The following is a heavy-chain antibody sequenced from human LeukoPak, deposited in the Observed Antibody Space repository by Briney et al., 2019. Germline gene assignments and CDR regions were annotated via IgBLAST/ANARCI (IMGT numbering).Heavy chain of an antibody. CDR3: ARVRNDYWSGQDFFDY. D-gene: IGHD3-3*01. Sequence: GASVKVPCKASGYTFTGYYIHWVRQAPGQGLDWLGWINPNSGATSYAQKFQGRVTMTRDTSINTAYMELSRLRSDDTAVYFCARVRNDYWSGQDFFDYWGQGTLVTVSS. CDR2: INPNSGAT. CDR1: GYTFTGYY. J-gene: IGHJ4*02. V-gene: IGHV1-2*02.